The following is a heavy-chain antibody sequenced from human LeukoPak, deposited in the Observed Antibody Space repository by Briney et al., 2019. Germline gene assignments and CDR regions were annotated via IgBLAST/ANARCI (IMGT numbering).Heavy chain of an antibody. V-gene: IGHV3-23*01. Sequence: GGSLRLSCAASGFTFSDYYMSWIRQAPGKGLEWVSGMSGSSGSTYYADSVKGRFSISRDNSKNTLYLQMNSLRAEDTAVYYCAKDGEYHGDLYYFDYWGQGTLVTVSS. CDR3: AKDGEYHGDLYYFDY. CDR2: MSGSSGST. D-gene: IGHD4-17*01. CDR1: GFTFSDYY. J-gene: IGHJ4*02.